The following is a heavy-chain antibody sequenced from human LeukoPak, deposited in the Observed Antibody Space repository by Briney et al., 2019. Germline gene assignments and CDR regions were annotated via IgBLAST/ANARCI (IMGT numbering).Heavy chain of an antibody. J-gene: IGHJ6*03. Sequence: ASVEVSCKASGGTFSSYAISWVRQAPGQGPEWMGGIIPIFGTANYAQKFQGRVTITTDESTSTAYMELSSLRSEDTAVYYCARGRGAAATYNYYYMDVWGKGTTVTVSS. D-gene: IGHD6-13*01. V-gene: IGHV1-69*05. CDR3: ARGRGAAATYNYYYMDV. CDR1: GGTFSSYA. CDR2: IIPIFGTA.